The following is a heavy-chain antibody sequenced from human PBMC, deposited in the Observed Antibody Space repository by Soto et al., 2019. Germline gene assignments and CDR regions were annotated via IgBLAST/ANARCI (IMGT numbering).Heavy chain of an antibody. CDR1: GFTFSDYY. V-gene: IGHV3-11*01. D-gene: IGHD6-19*01. J-gene: IGHJ6*03. Sequence: GGSLRLSCAASGFTFSDYYMSWIRPAPGKGLEWVSYISSSGSTIYYADSVKGRFTISRDNAKNSLYLQMNSLRAEDTAVYYCARGRVGIAVADYMDVWGKGTTVTVSS. CDR2: ISSSGSTI. CDR3: ARGRVGIAVADYMDV.